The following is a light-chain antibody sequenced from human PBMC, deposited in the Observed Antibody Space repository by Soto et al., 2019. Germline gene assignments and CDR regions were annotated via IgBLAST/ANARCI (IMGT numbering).Light chain of an antibody. CDR3: LQFNSYSLT. CDR1: QGIGWS. V-gene: IGKV1-9*01. J-gene: IGKJ3*01. Sequence: DIQLTQSPSFLSASVGDTVTITCRAGQGIGWSLGWYQQKPGRAPKLLIYGASTLENGVPSRFSGSGSGTEFTLTISSLQPEDFAAYYCLQFNSYSLTFGPGTTVDIK. CDR2: GAS.